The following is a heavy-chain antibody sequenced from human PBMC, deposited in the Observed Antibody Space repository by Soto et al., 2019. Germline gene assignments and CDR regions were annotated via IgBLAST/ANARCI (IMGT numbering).Heavy chain of an antibody. V-gene: IGHV3-48*03. D-gene: IGHD2-2*01. Sequence: EVQLVESGGGSVQPGGSLRLSCVASGFTFSSSEMYWVRQAPGKGLEWVSYIHPAGQPIFFADSVKGRFTISRDNAKKSVYLQMNSLRAEDTAVYYCARRGSTWGQGTMVTVSS. J-gene: IGHJ3*01. CDR3: ARRGST. CDR2: IHPAGQPI. CDR1: GFTFSSSE.